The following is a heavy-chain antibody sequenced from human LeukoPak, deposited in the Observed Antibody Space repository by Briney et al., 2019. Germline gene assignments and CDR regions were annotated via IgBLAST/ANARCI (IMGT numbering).Heavy chain of an antibody. CDR1: GGTFNSYA. V-gene: IGHV1-69*04. CDR2: IIPILGIA. J-gene: IGHJ3*02. Sequence: EASVKVSCKASGGTFNSYAISWVRQAPGQGLEWMGRIIPILGIANYAQKFQGRVTITADKSTSTAYMELSSLRSEDTAVYYCATGRWLQSGGAFDIWGQGTMVTVSS. D-gene: IGHD5-24*01. CDR3: ATGRWLQSGGAFDI.